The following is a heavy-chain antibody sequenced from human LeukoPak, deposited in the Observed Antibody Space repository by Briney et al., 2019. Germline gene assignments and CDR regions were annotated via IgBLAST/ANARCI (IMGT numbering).Heavy chain of an antibody. CDR1: GGSISSSSYH. Sequence: PSETLSLTCTVSGGSISSSSYHWGWIRQPPGKGLEWIGSIYYSGSTYYNPSLKSRVTISVDTSKNQFSLKLSSVTAADTAVYYYASVEEYSSSWYLGGHDRAFDIWGQGTMVTVSS. D-gene: IGHD6-13*01. CDR3: ASVEEYSSSWYLGGHDRAFDI. V-gene: IGHV4-39*01. CDR2: IYYSGST. J-gene: IGHJ3*02.